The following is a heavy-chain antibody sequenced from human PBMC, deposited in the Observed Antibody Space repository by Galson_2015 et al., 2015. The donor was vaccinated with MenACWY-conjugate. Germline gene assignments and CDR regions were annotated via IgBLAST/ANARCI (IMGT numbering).Heavy chain of an antibody. V-gene: IGHV1-69*06. CDR3: VRVVDRGRRGRSGTCQSAAT. D-gene: IGHD1-26*01. Sequence: SVKVSCKASRGSFNTYAMTWVRQAPGLGLEWVGSLIPLFGTTNYAQKIQDRITISADRSTSTGYMELSSLRSEDTAVYYCVRVVDRGRRGRSGTCQSAATWGQGTLVTVSS. CDR2: LIPLFGTT. J-gene: IGHJ5*02. CDR1: RGSFNTYA.